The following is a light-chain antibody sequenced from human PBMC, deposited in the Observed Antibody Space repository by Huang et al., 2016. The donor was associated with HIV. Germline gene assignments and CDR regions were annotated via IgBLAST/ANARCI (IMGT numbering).Light chain of an antibody. J-gene: IGKJ2*02. CDR1: QSIGSW. Sequence: DIQMTQSPSTLSASVGDRVTITCRASQSIGSWLAWYQQKPGKAPKLLIYKASSLESGVPSRFSGSGSGTEFTLTISSLQPDDFATFFCQQYNSFPWTFGQGTKLESK. CDR3: QQYNSFPWT. CDR2: KAS. V-gene: IGKV1-5*03.